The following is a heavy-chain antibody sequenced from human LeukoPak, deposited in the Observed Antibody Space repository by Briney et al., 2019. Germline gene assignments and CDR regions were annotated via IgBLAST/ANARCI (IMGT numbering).Heavy chain of an antibody. CDR1: GGSISGYY. CDR2: IYYSGST. D-gene: IGHD1-26*01. CDR3: ARSGSYWYFDL. Sequence: SETLSLTCTVSGGSISGYYWSWIRQPPGEGLEWIGYIYYSGSTSYNPSLKSRLTISVDTSKSQFSLKLSSVTAADTAVYYCARSGSYWYFDLWGRGTLVTVSS. V-gene: IGHV4-59*01. J-gene: IGHJ2*01.